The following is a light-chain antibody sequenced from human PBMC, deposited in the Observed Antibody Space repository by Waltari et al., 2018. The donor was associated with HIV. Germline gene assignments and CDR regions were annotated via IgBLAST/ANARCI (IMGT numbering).Light chain of an antibody. CDR1: PFPNQY. J-gene: IGLJ2*01. CDR2: KDS. V-gene: IGLV3-25*03. Sequence: SYELTQPPSVSVSPGQTAKTTCSGDPFPNQYAYWYQQRAGQAPVLVLSKDSQRPSGFPERFSGSTSGTTVTLTISGVQGDDEADYYGQSTDISGTSVILGGGTKLTVL. CDR3: QSTDISGTSVI.